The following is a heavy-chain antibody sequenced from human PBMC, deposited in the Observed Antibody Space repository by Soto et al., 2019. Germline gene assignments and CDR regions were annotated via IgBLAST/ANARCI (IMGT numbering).Heavy chain of an antibody. CDR3: ARGGTPIDY. J-gene: IGHJ4*02. CDR1: GYTFSSYY. D-gene: IGHD3-16*01. V-gene: IGHV1-46*01. Sequence: ASVKVSCKASGYTFSSYYMNWVRQAPGQGLEWLGIINPSGGYTPYPKGFLGRATMTSATPTSTAYMELSSVRSEDTAVYYCARGGTPIDYWGKETLVTVSS. CDR2: INPSGGYT.